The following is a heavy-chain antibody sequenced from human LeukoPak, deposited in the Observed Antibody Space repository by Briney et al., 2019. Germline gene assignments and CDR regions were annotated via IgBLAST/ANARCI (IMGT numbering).Heavy chain of an antibody. V-gene: IGHV4-59*01. CDR1: GGSISSYY. Sequence: SETLSLSCTVSGGSISSYYRSWIRQPPGKGLEWIGYIYYSGSTYYNPSLKSRVTISVDTSKNQFSLKLSSVTAADTAVYYCARWKGPLEDSGQGSQGTVSS. J-gene: IGHJ4*02. CDR3: ARWKGPLED. CDR2: IYYSGST. D-gene: IGHD3-3*01.